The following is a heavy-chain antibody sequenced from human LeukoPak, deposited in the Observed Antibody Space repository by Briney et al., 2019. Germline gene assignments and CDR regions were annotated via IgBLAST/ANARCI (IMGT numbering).Heavy chain of an antibody. D-gene: IGHD6-19*01. CDR3: ARDNGWYDFDY. V-gene: IGHV3-74*01. CDR1: GFTFSSYR. J-gene: IGHJ4*02. CDR2: INSDGSST. Sequence: GGCLRLSCAASGFTFSSYRMHWVRQAPGKGLVWVSHINSDGSSTNYADSVKGRFTITRDNAKNTLFLQMNSLRAEDTAVYYCARDNGWYDFDYWGQGTLVTVSS.